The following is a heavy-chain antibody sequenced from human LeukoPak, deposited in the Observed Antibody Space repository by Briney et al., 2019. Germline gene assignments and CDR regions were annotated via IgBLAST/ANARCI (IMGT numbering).Heavy chain of an antibody. J-gene: IGHJ4*02. V-gene: IGHV3-30*04. D-gene: IGHD3-22*01. CDR3: AKDAGYYDSSGYYYYFDY. CDR1: GFTFSSYA. CDR2: ISYDGSNK. Sequence: PGGSLRLSCAASGFTFSSYAMHWVRQAPGKGLEWVAVISYDGSNKYYADSVKGRFTISRDNSKNTLYLQMNSLRAEDTAVYYCAKDAGYYDSSGYYYYFDYWGQGTLVTVSS.